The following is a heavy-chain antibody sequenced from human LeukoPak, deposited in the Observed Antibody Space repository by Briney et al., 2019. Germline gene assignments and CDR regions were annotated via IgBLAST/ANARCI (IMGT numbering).Heavy chain of an antibody. CDR2: INTGNGDT. Sequence: ASVKVSCKASGYTFTTYAIHWVRQAPGQRLEWMGWINTGNGDTRYSQKFQGRVTITRDTSASTAYMELSSLRAEDTAVYYCARAIGLGGARSYFDYWGQGTLVTVSS. J-gene: IGHJ4*02. D-gene: IGHD3/OR15-3a*01. CDR3: ARAIGLGGARSYFDY. V-gene: IGHV1-3*04. CDR1: GYTFTTYA.